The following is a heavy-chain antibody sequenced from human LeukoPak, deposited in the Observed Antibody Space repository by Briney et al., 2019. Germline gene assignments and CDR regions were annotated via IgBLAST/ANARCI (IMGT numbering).Heavy chain of an antibody. D-gene: IGHD5-24*01. CDR3: ARGPLGWLQLSFDY. V-gene: IGHV3-48*03. CDR1: GFTFSSYE. CDR2: ISSSGSTI. Sequence: GGSLRLSCAASGFTFSSYEMNWVRQAPGKGLECVSYISSSGSTIYYADSVKGRFTISRDNAKNSLYLQMNSLRAEDTAVYYCARGPLGWLQLSFDYWGQGTLVTVSS. J-gene: IGHJ4*02.